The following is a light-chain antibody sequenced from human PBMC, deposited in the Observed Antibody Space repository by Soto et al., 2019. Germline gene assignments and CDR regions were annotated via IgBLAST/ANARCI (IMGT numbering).Light chain of an antibody. V-gene: IGKV3-15*01. CDR2: GAS. J-gene: IGKJ2*01. CDR1: QSITTH. Sequence: MTQSPSSMSAFVEDRVTITCRASQSITTHLNWYQQKRGQAPXLLIYGASSRATGIPARFSGSGSGTEVTLTIGSMQSDEFAGYYCQQYNNWPRTFGQGT. CDR3: QQYNNWPRT.